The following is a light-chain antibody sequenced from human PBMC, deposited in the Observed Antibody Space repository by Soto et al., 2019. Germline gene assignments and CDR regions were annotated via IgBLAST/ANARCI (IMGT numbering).Light chain of an antibody. J-gene: IGKJ2*01. CDR3: QQYGSSPYT. CDR2: GAS. Sequence: EIVLTQSPGTLSLSPGERATLSCRASQSVSSSYLFWYQQKPGQAPRLLIYGASSRATGIPDRFSGSGSGTDFTLTISRLEPEDFAVYYCQQYGSSPYTFGQGTNLESK. CDR1: QSVSSSY. V-gene: IGKV3-20*01.